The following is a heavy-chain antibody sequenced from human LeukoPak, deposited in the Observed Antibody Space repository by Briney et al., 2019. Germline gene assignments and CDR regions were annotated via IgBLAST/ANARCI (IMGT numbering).Heavy chain of an antibody. CDR1: GFTFSSYS. V-gene: IGHV3-21*01. D-gene: IGHD6-13*01. J-gene: IGHJ4*02. Sequence: GGSLRLSCAASGFTFSSYSMNWVRQAPGKGLEWVSSISSSSSYIYYADSVKGRFTISRDNAKNSLYLQMNSLRAEDTAVYYCARDPVPSSWYGDFDYWGQGTLVTVSS. CDR3: ARDPVPSSWYGDFDY. CDR2: ISSSSSYI.